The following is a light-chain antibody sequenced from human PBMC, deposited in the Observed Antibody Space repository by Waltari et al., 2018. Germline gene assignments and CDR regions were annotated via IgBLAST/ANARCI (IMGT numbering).Light chain of an antibody. V-gene: IGKV4-1*01. CDR1: QSVLYTSNNKNY. CDR2: WAS. CDR3: QQYYTIPPRT. J-gene: IGKJ1*01. Sequence: DIVMTQSTDSLAVSLGERATINCKSSQSVLYTSNNKNYLAWYQQKPGQPTKLLIYWASTRRSGVPDRFSGSGSGTDFTLTISSLQAEDVAVYYCQQYYTIPPRTFGQGTKVEIK.